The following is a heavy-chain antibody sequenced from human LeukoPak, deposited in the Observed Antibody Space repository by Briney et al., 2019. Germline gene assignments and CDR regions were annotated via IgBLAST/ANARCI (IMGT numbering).Heavy chain of an antibody. D-gene: IGHD3-22*01. J-gene: IGHJ4*02. CDR3: ARMSSGYEDY. Sequence: GGSLRLSCSGSGFTFSSYAVRWVRHAPGKGLEWVSAISTSGSTTYYADSVKGRFTISRDNSRNTVYLQMSSLRAEDTAVYYCARMSSGYEDYWGQGTLVTVSS. CDR2: ISTSGSTT. V-gene: IGHV3-23*01. CDR1: GFTFSSYA.